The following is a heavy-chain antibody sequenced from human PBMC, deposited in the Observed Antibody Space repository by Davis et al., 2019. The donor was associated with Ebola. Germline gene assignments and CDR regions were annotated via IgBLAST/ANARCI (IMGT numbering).Heavy chain of an antibody. CDR2: IWYDGSNK. V-gene: IGHV3-30*02. J-gene: IGHJ4*02. D-gene: IGHD1-26*01. CDR3: AKVLSSGSYYRGRGESDY. Sequence: PGGSLRLSCAASGFTFSSYGMHWVRQAPGKGLEWVAVIWYDGSNKYYADSVKGRFTISRDNSKNTLYLQMNSLRAEDTAVYYCAKVLSSGSYYRGRGESDYWGQGTLVTVSS. CDR1: GFTFSSYG.